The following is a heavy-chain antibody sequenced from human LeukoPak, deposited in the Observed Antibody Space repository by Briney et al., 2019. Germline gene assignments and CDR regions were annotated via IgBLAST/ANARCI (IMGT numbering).Heavy chain of an antibody. D-gene: IGHD3-9*01. CDR1: GFTFTNYW. J-gene: IGHJ4*02. V-gene: IGHV3-7*01. CDR2: IKQDRSEK. CDR3: ARGADTGYSSDS. Sequence: GGSLRLSCAASGFTFTNYWMSWVRQAPGKGLELVANIKQDRSEKYYVDSVKGRFTISRDNAKNSLYLQMNSLRAEDTAVYYCARGADTGYSSDSWGQGTLVTVSS.